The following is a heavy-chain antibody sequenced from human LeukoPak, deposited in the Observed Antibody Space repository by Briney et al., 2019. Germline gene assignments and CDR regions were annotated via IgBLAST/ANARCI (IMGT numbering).Heavy chain of an antibody. J-gene: IGHJ4*02. CDR1: GFTFDDYT. CDR3: ARGGQWLKSGYFDY. V-gene: IGHV3-48*01. D-gene: IGHD6-19*01. Sequence: PGGSLRLSCAASGFTFDDYTMHWVRQAPGKGLEWVSYISSSSSTIYYADSVKGRFTISRDNAKNSLYLQMNSLRAEDTAVYYCARGGQWLKSGYFDYWGQGTLVTVSS. CDR2: ISSSSSTI.